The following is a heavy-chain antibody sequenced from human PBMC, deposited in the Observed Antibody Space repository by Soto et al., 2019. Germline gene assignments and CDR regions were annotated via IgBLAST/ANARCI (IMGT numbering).Heavy chain of an antibody. V-gene: IGHV3-7*01. CDR1: GFTFSSYW. J-gene: IGHJ6*02. Sequence: PGGSLRLSCAASGFTFSSYWMSWVRQAPGKGLEWVANIKQDGSEKYYVDSVKGRFTISRDNAKNSLYLQMNSLRAEDTAVYYCARGNLWFGELFVYYYYGMDVWGQGTTVTVSS. CDR3: ARGNLWFGELFVYYYYGMDV. CDR2: IKQDGSEK. D-gene: IGHD3-10*01.